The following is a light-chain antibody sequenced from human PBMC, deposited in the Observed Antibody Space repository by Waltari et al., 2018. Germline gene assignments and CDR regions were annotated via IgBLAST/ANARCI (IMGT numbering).Light chain of an antibody. CDR3: ASYTSANTVL. Sequence: QSGLTQPASVSGSPGQSITIPCTGTRRDIGYYNFAPWYQQHPGKAPKLVIFDVSRWPSGVSHRFSGSKSGNTASLTISGLQAEDEAAYYCASYTSANTVLFGGGTKVTVL. V-gene: IGLV2-14*03. J-gene: IGLJ2*01. CDR1: RRDIGYYNF. CDR2: DVS.